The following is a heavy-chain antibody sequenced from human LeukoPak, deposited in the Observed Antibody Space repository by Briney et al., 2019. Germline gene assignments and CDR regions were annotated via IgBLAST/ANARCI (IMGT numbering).Heavy chain of an antibody. CDR2: IHYSGST. CDR1: GGFTGSGNYY. V-gene: IGHV4-31*03. J-gene: IGHJ4*02. D-gene: IGHD2-8*01. Sequence: PSQTLSLTCTVSGGFTGSGNYYWSWIRQHPGKGLEWIGYIHYSGSTYYNPSLKTRVTISMDTSKNQLSLKLQSVTAADTAVYYCARDKYCTSGVYYFDYWGQGTLVTVSS. CDR3: ARDKYCTSGVYYFDY.